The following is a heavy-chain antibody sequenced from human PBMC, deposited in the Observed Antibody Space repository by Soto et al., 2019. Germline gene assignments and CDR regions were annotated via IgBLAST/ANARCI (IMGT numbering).Heavy chain of an antibody. Sequence: GGSLRLSCAASGFTFSSSAMSWVRQAPGKGLEWVSAISGSGGSTYYADSVKGRFTISRDNSKNTLYLQMNSLRAEETAVSYCARDLVVVAAPHWLDPWAQGTLVTVSA. CDR3: ARDLVVVAAPHWLDP. J-gene: IGHJ5*02. CDR1: GFTFSSSA. D-gene: IGHD2-15*01. V-gene: IGHV3-23*01. CDR2: ISGSGGST.